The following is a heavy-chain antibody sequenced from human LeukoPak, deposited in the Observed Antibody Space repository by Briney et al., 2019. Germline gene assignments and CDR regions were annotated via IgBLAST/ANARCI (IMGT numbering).Heavy chain of an antibody. J-gene: IGHJ4*02. Sequence: GGSLRLSCAASGFTFSSYAMSWVRQAPGKGLEWVSAISGSGGSTYYADSVKGRFTISRDNSKNTLYLQMNSLRAEDTAVYYCARALGYCSSASCYYFDNWGQGTLVTVSS. CDR1: GFTFSSYA. D-gene: IGHD2-2*01. V-gene: IGHV3-23*01. CDR2: ISGSGGST. CDR3: ARALGYCSSASCYYFDN.